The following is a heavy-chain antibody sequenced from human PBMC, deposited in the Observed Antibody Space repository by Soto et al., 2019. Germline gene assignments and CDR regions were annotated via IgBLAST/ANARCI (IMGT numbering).Heavy chain of an antibody. CDR2: INHSGST. J-gene: IGHJ3*02. Sequence: SETLSLTCAVYGGSFSGYYWSWIRQPPGKGLEWIGEINHSGSTNYNPSLKSRVTISVDTSKNQFSLKLSSVTAADTAVYYCARGGLEQWLPFYAFDIWGQGTMVTVSS. D-gene: IGHD6-19*01. CDR3: ARGGLEQWLPFYAFDI. V-gene: IGHV4-34*01. CDR1: GGSFSGYY.